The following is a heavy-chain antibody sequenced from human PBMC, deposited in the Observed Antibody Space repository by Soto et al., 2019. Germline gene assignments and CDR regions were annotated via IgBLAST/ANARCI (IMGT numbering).Heavy chain of an antibody. D-gene: IGHD2-2*01. J-gene: IGHJ4*02. V-gene: IGHV3-23*01. CDR2: ISGSGDSP. CDR1: GFTFSNYA. Sequence: PGGSLRLSCAASGFTFSNYAISWVRQAPGKGLEWVSIISGSGDSPYYADSVKGRFTISRDNFRNTLYLQMNSLRAGDSAKYYCAKEGTNALYYFDYWGPGTLVTGSS. CDR3: AKEGTNALYYFDY.